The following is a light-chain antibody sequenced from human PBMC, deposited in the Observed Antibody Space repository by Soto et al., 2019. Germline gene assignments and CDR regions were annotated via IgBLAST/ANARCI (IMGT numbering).Light chain of an antibody. CDR1: QSISSW. CDR3: QQHNTYSPLT. CDR2: DAS. V-gene: IGKV1-5*01. Sequence: DIQMTQSPSTLSASVGDRVTITCRASQSISSWLAWYQQKPGKAPKLLIYDASSLESGVPSRFSGSGSGTEFTLTISSLQPDDFATYYCQQHNTYSPLTCGGGTKVDIK. J-gene: IGKJ4*01.